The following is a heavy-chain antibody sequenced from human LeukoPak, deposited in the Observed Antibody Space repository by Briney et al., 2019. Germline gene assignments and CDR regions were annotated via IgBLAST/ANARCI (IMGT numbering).Heavy chain of an antibody. CDR1: GYTFTSYY. D-gene: IGHD6-13*01. CDR3: ARGAASTAAGTYYYYYYMDV. J-gene: IGHJ6*03. V-gene: IGHV1-46*01. Sequence: ASVKVSCKASGYTFTSYYMEWVRQAPGQGLEWMGIINPSGGSTSYAQKFQGRVTMTRDTSTSTVYMELSSLRSEDTAVYYCARGAASTAAGTYYYYYYMDVWGKGTTVTVSS. CDR2: INPSGGST.